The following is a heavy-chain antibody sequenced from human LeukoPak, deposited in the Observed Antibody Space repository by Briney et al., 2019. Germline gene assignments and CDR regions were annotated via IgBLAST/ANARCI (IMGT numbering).Heavy chain of an antibody. V-gene: IGHV1-2*02. CDR2: INPNSGGT. D-gene: IGHD6-19*01. CDR1: GYTFTGYY. Sequence: ASVKVSCKASGYTFTGYYMHWVRQAPGQGLEWMGWINPNSGGTNYAQKFQGRVTMTRDTSISTAYMELSRLRSDDTAVYYCARGSTYFIAVAGNYYYMDVWGKGTTVTVSS. CDR3: ARGSTYFIAVAGNYYYMDV. J-gene: IGHJ6*03.